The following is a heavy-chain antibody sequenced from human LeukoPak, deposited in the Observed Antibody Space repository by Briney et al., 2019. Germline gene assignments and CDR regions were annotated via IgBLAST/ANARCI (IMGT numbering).Heavy chain of an antibody. V-gene: IGHV4-39*02. J-gene: IGHJ5*01. Sequence: TLSLTCNVSGGSVTSKSYYWGWIRQSPDKRLEWIGNTPYSGKTYSNPSLKTRVTVSADASETHFSLRLTSVTAADTAVYYCAGLPRIPLFGVAFKFGWIDSWGQGILVTVSS. CDR2: TPYSGKT. D-gene: IGHD3-3*01. CDR3: AGLPRIPLFGVAFKFGWIDS. CDR1: GGSVTSKSYY.